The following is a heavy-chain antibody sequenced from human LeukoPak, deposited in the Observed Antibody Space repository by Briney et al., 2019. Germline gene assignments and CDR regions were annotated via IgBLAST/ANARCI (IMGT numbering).Heavy chain of an antibody. J-gene: IGHJ4*01. Sequence: ASAKVSCTPSGYTSTRFDINWGRQAPGQGREWRGYLKPNIGTTAYAQKFQGRVALARDTSSGTAYMEVNSLKSVDTDIYFCARAFYSSSSGGGNYFDYWGLGTMVTVSS. V-gene: IGHV1-8*01. CDR3: ARAFYSSSSGGGNYFDY. CDR1: GYTSTRFD. CDR2: LKPNIGTT. D-gene: IGHD6-6*01.